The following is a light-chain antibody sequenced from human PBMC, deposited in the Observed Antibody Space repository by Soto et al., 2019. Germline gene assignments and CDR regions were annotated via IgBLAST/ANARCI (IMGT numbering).Light chain of an antibody. CDR2: GAS. CDR3: QQYGSSSYT. V-gene: IGKV3-20*01. CDR1: QSVSSSY. J-gene: IGKJ2*01. Sequence: EIVLTQSPGTLSLSPGEIATLSCRASQSVSSSYLAWYQQKPGQAPRLLIYGASSRATGIPDRFSGSGSGTDFTLTISRLEPEDFAVYYCQQYGSSSYTFGQGTKLESK.